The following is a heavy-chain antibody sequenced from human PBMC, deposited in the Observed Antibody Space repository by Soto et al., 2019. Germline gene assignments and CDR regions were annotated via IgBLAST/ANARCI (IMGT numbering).Heavy chain of an antibody. D-gene: IGHD4-4*01. V-gene: IGHV1-69*13. CDR3: ARSDDSTSYPLDL. CDR2: IIPIFGTA. CDR1: GCIFSSYA. Sequence: ASVKVSCKASGCIFSSYAISWVRQAPGHGLEWMGGIIPIFGTANYAQKFQGRVTITADESTNTAYMEMTSLRHGDTAVYFCARSDDSTSYPLDLWGPGTLVTVSS. J-gene: IGHJ5*02.